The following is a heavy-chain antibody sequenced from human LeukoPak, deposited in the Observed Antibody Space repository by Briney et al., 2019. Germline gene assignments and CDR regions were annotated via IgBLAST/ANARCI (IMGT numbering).Heavy chain of an antibody. CDR3: AADLGYCSSTSCYGFDY. CDR1: GFTFTSSA. Sequence: VASVKVSCKASGFTFTSSAVQWVRQARGQRLEWIGWIVVGSGNTNYAQKFQERVTITRDMSTSTAYVELSSLRSEDTAVYYCAADLGYCSSTSCYGFDYWGQGTLVTVSS. J-gene: IGHJ4*02. CDR2: IVVGSGNT. V-gene: IGHV1-58*01. D-gene: IGHD2-2*01.